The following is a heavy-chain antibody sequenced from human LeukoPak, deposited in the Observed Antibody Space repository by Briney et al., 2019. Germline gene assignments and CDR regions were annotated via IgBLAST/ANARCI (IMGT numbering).Heavy chain of an antibody. J-gene: IGHJ6*03. CDR1: GFTFSSYS. CDR2: INHSGST. D-gene: IGHD2-8*01. CDR3: ARPKWPYYMDV. Sequence: GSLRLSCAASGFTFSSYSMNWVRQAPGKGLEWIGEINHSGSTNYNPSLKSRVTISVDTSKNQFSLKLSSVTAADTAVYYCARPKWPYYMDVWGKGTTVTVSS. V-gene: IGHV4-34*01.